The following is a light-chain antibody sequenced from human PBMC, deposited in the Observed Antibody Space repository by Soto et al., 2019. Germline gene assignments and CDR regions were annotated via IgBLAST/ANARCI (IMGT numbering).Light chain of an antibody. CDR1: SSDVGGYNY. J-gene: IGLJ1*01. CDR2: DVS. CDR3: RSYTSSIYV. Sequence: QSALTQPASGSGSPGQSITISCTGTSSDVGGYNYVSWYHQHPGKAPKLMIYDVSNRPSGVSNRFSGSKSGNTAALTISGLQAEDEADYYCRSYTSSIYVFGTGTKLTVL. V-gene: IGLV2-14*01.